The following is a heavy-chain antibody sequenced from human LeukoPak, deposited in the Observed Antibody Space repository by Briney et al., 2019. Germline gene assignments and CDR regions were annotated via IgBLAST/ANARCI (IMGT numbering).Heavy chain of an antibody. J-gene: IGHJ4*02. CDR2: IFHRGST. D-gene: IGHD4-17*01. V-gene: IGHV4-38-2*02. CDR1: GYSISSGYY. CDR3: ARDPFGDYGDY. Sequence: PSETLSLTCAVSGYSISSGYYWGCIRQPPGKGLEWVGSIFHRGSTYYNPSLKSRVTISVDTSKNQFSLKLTSVTAADTAVYYGARDPFGDYGDYWGQGT.